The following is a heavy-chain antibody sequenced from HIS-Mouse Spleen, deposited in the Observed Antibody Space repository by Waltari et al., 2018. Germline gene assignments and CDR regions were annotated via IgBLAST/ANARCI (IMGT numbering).Heavy chain of an antibody. Sequence: QLQLQESGPGLVKPSETLSLPCPVSGGSISSSSYYWGWLRQPPGKGLEWIGSIYYSGSTYYNPSLKSRVTISVDTSKNQFSLKLSSVTAADTAVYYCARAGGYCSGGSCYPFDYWGQGTLVTVSS. D-gene: IGHD2-15*01. CDR1: GGSISSSSYY. CDR2: IYYSGST. V-gene: IGHV4-39*07. CDR3: ARAGGYCSGGSCYPFDY. J-gene: IGHJ4*02.